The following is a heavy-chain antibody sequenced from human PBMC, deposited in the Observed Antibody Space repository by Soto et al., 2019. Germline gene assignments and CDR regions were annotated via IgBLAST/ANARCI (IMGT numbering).Heavy chain of an antibody. V-gene: IGHV3-23*01. CDR2: ISGSGGST. D-gene: IGHD3-9*01. J-gene: IGHJ4*02. CDR1: GVTFSSYA. CDR3: AKAGRYFDWLSPTFDY. Sequence: PGGSLRLSCAAPGVTFSSYAMSWVRQAPGKGLEWVSAISGSGGSTYYADSVKGRFTISRDNSKNTLYLQMNSLRAEDTAVYYCAKAGRYFDWLSPTFDYWGQGTLVTVSS.